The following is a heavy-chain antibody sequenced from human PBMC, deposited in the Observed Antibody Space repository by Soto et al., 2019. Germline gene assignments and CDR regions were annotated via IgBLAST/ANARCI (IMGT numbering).Heavy chain of an antibody. V-gene: IGHV1-18*01. CDR1: GYSLTSYG. CDR3: ARDLPPFCSNGICFADY. J-gene: IGHJ4*02. CDR2: ISGHDGNT. Sequence: ASVKVSCKASGYSLTSYGISWVRQAPGQGLEWMGWISGHDGNTKYTQKLQGRVTVTTDTSASTAYMDLRSLRSDDTAVYYCARDLPPFCSNGICFADYWGQGTLVTVSS. D-gene: IGHD2-8*01.